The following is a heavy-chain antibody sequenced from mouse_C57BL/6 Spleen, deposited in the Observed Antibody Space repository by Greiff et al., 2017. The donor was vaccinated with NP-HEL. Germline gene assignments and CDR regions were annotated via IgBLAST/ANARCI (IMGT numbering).Heavy chain of an antibody. CDR3: AIYYGIRAWFAY. J-gene: IGHJ3*01. Sequence: VQLQQPGAELVMPGASVKLSCKASGYTFTSYWMHWVKQRPGQGLEWIGEIDPSDSYTNYNQKFKGKSTLTVDKSSSTAYMQLSSLTSEDSAVYYCAIYYGIRAWFAYWGQGTLVTVSA. D-gene: IGHD2-1*01. V-gene: IGHV1-69*01. CDR1: GYTFTSYW. CDR2: IDPSDSYT.